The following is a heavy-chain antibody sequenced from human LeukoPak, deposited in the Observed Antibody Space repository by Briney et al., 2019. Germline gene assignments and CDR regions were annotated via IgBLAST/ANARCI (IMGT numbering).Heavy chain of an antibody. J-gene: IGHJ4*02. Sequence: PGGSLRLSCAASGFTFSNAWMSWVRQAPGKGLEWVGRIKTDGGTTDYAASVKGRFTISRDDSKNTLYLQMNSLKTEDTAVYYCTTVDGVVNTFDYWGQGTLITVSS. CDR2: IKTDGGTT. D-gene: IGHD3-3*01. CDR3: TTVDGVVNTFDY. CDR1: GFTFSNAW. V-gene: IGHV3-15*01.